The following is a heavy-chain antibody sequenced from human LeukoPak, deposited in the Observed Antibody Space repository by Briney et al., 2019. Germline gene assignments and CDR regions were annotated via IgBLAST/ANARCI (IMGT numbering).Heavy chain of an antibody. CDR3: ARAQYYYDSSGSPGAFDY. J-gene: IGHJ4*02. D-gene: IGHD3-22*01. CDR2: IYTSGST. V-gene: IGHV4-4*07. CDR1: GGSISSYY. Sequence: SETLSLTCTVSGGSISSYYWSWIRQPAGKGLEWIGRIYTSGSTNYNPSLKSRVTMSVDTSKNQFSLKLSSVTAADTAVYYCARAQYYYDSSGSPGAFDYWGQGTLVTVSS.